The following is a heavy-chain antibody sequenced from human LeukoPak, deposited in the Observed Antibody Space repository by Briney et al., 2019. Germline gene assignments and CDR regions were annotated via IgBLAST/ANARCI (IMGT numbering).Heavy chain of an antibody. D-gene: IGHD3-10*01. CDR2: IYYSGST. Sequence: SETLSLTCTVSGGSISSYYWSWIRQPPGKGLEWIGYIYYSGSTNYNPSLKSRVTISVDTSKNQFSLKLSSVTAADTAVYYCARDLGWFGEVPYYFDYWGQGTLVTVSS. V-gene: IGHV4-59*12. CDR3: ARDLGWFGEVPYYFDY. CDR1: GGSISSYY. J-gene: IGHJ4*02.